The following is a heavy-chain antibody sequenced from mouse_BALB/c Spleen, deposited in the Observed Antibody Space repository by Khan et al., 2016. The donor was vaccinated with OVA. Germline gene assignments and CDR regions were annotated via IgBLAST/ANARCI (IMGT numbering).Heavy chain of an antibody. V-gene: IGHV1-63*01. CDR2: IYPGSGHT. D-gene: IGHD2-14*01. CDR1: GYAFTNYC. Sequence: QVQLQQSGTELVRPGTSVKISCKASGYAFTNYCLGWVKQRPGHGLEWIGNIYPGSGHTYYNEKFKVKATLTADKSSSTAYMQLSSLTSEDSAVYFCARSGGYSYYWYFDVWGAGTTVTVAS. J-gene: IGHJ1*01. CDR3: ARSGGYSYYWYFDV.